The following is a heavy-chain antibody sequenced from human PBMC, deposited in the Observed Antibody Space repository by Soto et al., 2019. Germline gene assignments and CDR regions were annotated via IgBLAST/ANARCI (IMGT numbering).Heavy chain of an antibody. CDR2: INAGNGNT. J-gene: IGHJ4*02. CDR1: GYTFTSYA. V-gene: IGHV1-3*01. Sequence: GASVKVSCKASGYTFTSYAMHWVRQAPGQRLEWMGWINAGNGNTKYSQKFQGRVTITRDTSASTAYMELSRLRSEDTAVYYCARGPGGPDGPGDYWGQGTLVTVSS. CDR3: ARGPGGPDGPGDY. D-gene: IGHD2-15*01.